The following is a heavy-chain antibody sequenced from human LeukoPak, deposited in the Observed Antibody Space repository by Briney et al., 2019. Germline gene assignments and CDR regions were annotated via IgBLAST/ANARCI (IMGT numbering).Heavy chain of an antibody. J-gene: IGHJ4*02. D-gene: IGHD6-13*01. V-gene: IGHV3-23*01. CDR2: ISGSGGST. CDR3: ARDLMGIAYRGAFYY. CDR1: GFTFSSYA. Sequence: GGSLRLSCAASGFTFSSYAMSWVRQAPGKGLEWVSAISGSGGSTYYADSVKGRFTISRDNSKNSLYLQMNSLRAEDTAVYYCARDLMGIAYRGAFYYWGQGTLVTVSS.